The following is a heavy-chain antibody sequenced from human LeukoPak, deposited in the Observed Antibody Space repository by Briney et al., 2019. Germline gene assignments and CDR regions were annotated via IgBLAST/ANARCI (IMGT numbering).Heavy chain of an antibody. CDR2: FYTSANT. Sequence: PSETLSLTCTVSGDSVSGYYGSWIRQPPGKGLEWIGYFYTSANTNYNPSLKSRVTISVDTSKNQFSLKLSSVTAADTAVYYCARGGRGGSYYTYFQHWGQGTLVTVSS. D-gene: IGHD1-26*01. J-gene: IGHJ1*01. V-gene: IGHV4-4*09. CDR3: ARGGRGGSYYTYFQH. CDR1: GDSVSGYY.